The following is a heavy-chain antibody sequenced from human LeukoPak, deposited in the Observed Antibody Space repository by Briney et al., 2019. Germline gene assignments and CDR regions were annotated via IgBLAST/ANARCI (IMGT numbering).Heavy chain of an antibody. J-gene: IGHJ5*02. CDR3: ARAIGYCSGGSCYEGDWFDP. Sequence: SETLSLTCAVSGGSISSSNWWSWVRQPPGKGLEWIGEIYHSGSTNYSPSLKSRVTISVDKSKNQFSLKLSSVTAADTAVYYCARAIGYCSGGSCYEGDWFDPWGQGTLVTVSS. CDR2: IYHSGST. V-gene: IGHV4-4*02. CDR1: GGSISSSNW. D-gene: IGHD2-15*01.